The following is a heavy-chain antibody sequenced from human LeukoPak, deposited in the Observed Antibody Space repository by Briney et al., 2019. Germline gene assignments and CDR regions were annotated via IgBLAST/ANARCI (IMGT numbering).Heavy chain of an antibody. J-gene: IGHJ3*02. V-gene: IGHV3-21*01. CDR2: IGSRSTSI. CDR1: GFTFSSHS. CDR3: ARESSEAFDI. Sequence: PGGSLRLSCAGSGFTFSSHSMNSVCQTPGKGLEWGSSIGSRSTSIYYADSVRGRFTISRDNAKNSLFLQMNSLRVEDTAVYYCARESSEAFDIWGQGTMVTVSS.